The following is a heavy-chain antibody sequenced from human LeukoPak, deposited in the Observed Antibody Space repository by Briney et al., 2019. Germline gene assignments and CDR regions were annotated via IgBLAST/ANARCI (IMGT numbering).Heavy chain of an antibody. CDR3: ASSRYYYDTRTYYYIHYFDY. J-gene: IGHJ4*02. V-gene: IGHV3-21*01. D-gene: IGHD3-22*01. Sequence: GGSLRLSCAASGFIFNNNTMNWVRQAPGKGLEWVASISSTSTYIYYADLVKGRFTVSRDNAKNSLYLQMNSLTADDTALYYCASSRYYYDTRTYYYIHYFDYWGQGALVTVSS. CDR1: GFIFNNNT. CDR2: ISSTSTYI.